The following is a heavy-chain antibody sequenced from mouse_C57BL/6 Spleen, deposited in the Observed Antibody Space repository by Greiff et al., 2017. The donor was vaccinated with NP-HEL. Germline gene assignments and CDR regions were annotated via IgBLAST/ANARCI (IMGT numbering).Heavy chain of an antibody. Sequence: QVQLQQSGAELVKPGASVKISCKASGYAFSSYWMNWVKQRPGKGLEWIGQIYPGDGDTNYNGKFKGKATLTADKSSSTAYMQLSSLTSEDSAVYFCASGGYDGAWFAYWGQGTLVTVSA. V-gene: IGHV1-80*01. J-gene: IGHJ3*01. D-gene: IGHD2-2*01. CDR3: ASGGYDGAWFAY. CDR2: IYPGDGDT. CDR1: GYAFSSYW.